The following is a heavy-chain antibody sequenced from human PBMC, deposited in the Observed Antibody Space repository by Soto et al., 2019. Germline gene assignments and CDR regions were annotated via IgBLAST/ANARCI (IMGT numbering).Heavy chain of an antibody. Sequence: GGYLRLSCTASGFTFGDYAMSCFRQAPGKGLEWLVFIRSKAYVVTTEYAASVKGRFTISRDDSKSISYLKMNSLKTEDTAVYYCTRVSAEYDCARSGLLAVSAQGTIVPFSS. CDR3: TRVSAEYDCARSGLLAV. J-gene: IGHJ6*02. V-gene: IGHV3-49*03. CDR2: IRSKAYVVTT. CDR1: GFTFGDYA. D-gene: IGHD2-21*02.